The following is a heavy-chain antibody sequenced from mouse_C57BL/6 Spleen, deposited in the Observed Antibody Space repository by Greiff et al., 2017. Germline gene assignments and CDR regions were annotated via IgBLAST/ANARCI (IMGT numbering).Heavy chain of an antibody. V-gene: IGHV1-15*01. CDR1: GYTFTDYE. CDR2: IDPETGGT. D-gene: IGHD1-1*01. Sequence: VQLQQSGAELVRPGASVTLSCKASGYTFTDYEMHWVKQTPVHGLEWIGAIDPETGGTAYNQKFKGKAILTADKSSSTAYMELRSLTSEDSAVYYCTRSETSYYGSSPAWFAYWGQGTLVTVSA. CDR3: TRSETSYYGSSPAWFAY. J-gene: IGHJ3*01.